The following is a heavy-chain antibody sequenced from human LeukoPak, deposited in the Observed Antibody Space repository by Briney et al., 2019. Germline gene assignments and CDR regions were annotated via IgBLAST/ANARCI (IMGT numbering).Heavy chain of an antibody. CDR3: ARVGGSYYDSSGAHWYFDL. CDR2: INHSGST. V-gene: IGHV4-30-2*01. J-gene: IGHJ2*01. Sequence: PSQTLSLTCAVSGGSISSGGYSWSWIRQPPGKGLEWIGYINHSGSTYYNPSLKSRVTISVDRSKNQFSLKLSSVTAADTAVYYCARVGGSYYDSSGAHWYFDLWGRGTLVTVSS. D-gene: IGHD3-22*01. CDR1: GGSISSGGYS.